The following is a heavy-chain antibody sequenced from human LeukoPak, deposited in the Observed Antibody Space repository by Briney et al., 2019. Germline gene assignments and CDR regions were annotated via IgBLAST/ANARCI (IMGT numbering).Heavy chain of an antibody. CDR2: IYATGNT. Sequence: PSETLSLTCAVSGGSMGDHYWSWIRQTPGTTLEWIGYIYATGNTNYSPSLKGRVTISLDTSKNHFSLRLRSVTAADTALYYCARHFRRDYPDSGSSQYFHYIDVWGKGTTVVVSS. D-gene: IGHD3-10*01. J-gene: IGHJ6*03. CDR1: GGSMGDHY. V-gene: IGHV4-4*09. CDR3: ARHFRRDYPDSGSSQYFHYIDV.